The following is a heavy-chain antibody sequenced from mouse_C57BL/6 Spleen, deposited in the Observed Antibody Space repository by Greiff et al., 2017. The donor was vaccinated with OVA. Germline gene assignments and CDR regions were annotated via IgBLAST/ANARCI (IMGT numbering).Heavy chain of an antibody. CDR1: GFSFNTYA. J-gene: IGHJ1*03. CDR3: VRHAPLRSNWYFDV. D-gene: IGHD1-1*01. V-gene: IGHV10-1*01. CDR2: IRSKSNNYAT. Sequence: GGGLVQPKGSLKLSCAASGFSFNTYAMNWVRQAPGKGLEWVARIRSKSNNYATYYADSVKDRFTISRDDSESMLYLQMNNLKTEDTAMYYCVRHAPLRSNWYFDVWGTGTTVTVSS.